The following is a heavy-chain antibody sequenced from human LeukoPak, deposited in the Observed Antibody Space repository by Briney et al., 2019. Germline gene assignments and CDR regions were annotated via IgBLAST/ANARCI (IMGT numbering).Heavy chain of an antibody. CDR2: IYSGGST. D-gene: IGHD2-2*01. Sequence: PGGSLRLSGAASGFTVSSNYMSWVRQAPGKGLEWVSIIYSGGSTYYADSVKGRFTISRDNSKNTLYLQMNNLRAEDTAVYYCASGTSSWVLMAFDIWGQGTMVTVSS. J-gene: IGHJ3*02. CDR3: ASGTSSWVLMAFDI. V-gene: IGHV3-53*01. CDR1: GFTVSSNY.